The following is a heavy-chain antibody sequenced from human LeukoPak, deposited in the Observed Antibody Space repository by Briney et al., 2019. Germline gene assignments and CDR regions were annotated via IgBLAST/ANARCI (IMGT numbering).Heavy chain of an antibody. D-gene: IGHD1-1*01. CDR2: IKEDGSAT. CDR1: GFTFSTYW. CDR3: ARDSPGYLAYDS. V-gene: IGHV3-7*04. J-gene: IGHJ4*02. Sequence: PGGSLRLSCAASGFTFSTYWMTWVRQAPREVPEWVAKIKEDGSATYYVDSVKGRFTISRDNAKKSLYLQMNSLRAEDTAVYYCARDSPGYLAYDSWGQGTLVTVSS.